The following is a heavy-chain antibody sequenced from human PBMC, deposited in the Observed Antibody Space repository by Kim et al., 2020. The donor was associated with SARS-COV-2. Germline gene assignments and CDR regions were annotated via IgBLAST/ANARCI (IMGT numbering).Heavy chain of an antibody. J-gene: IGHJ5*02. Sequence: GGSLRLSCAASGFTFSSYGMHWVRQAPGKGLEWVAVITYDGNKKSYGDSVKGRFTISRDNSENTLYLQMNSLRAEDTAVYYCARIWDSYADPGAPSPQSWGQGTLVTVSS. CDR3: ARIWDSYADPGAPSPQS. D-gene: IGHD3-16*01. CDR2: ITYDGNKK. V-gene: IGHV3-30*03. CDR1: GFTFSSYG.